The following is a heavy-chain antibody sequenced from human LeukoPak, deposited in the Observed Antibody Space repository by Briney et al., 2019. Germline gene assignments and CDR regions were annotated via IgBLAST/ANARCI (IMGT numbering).Heavy chain of an antibody. CDR3: ARGNWNDEGFFDF. J-gene: IGHJ4*02. Sequence: GGSLRLSCAASGFNFNTYNMNWVRQAPGKGLEWVSSISDRSDYIYYSDSLRGRFSISRDNANNSLYLLMSSLRAEDTAIYYCARGNWNDEGFFDFWGQGILVTVSS. CDR2: ISDRSDYI. CDR1: GFNFNTYN. D-gene: IGHD1-1*01. V-gene: IGHV3-21*01.